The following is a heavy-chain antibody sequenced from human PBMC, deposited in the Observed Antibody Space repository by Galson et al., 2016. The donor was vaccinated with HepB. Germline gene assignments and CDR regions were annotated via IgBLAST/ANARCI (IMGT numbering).Heavy chain of an antibody. J-gene: IGHJ4*02. CDR2: IRSKANSYAT. D-gene: IGHD2-21*01. V-gene: IGHV3-73*01. CDR3: TRHPVMGDY. Sequence: SLRLSCAASGFTFSGSAMHWVRQASGKGLEWVGRIRSKANSYATAYAASVKGRFTISRDDSKNTAYLQMNSLKTEDTAVYYCTRHPVMGDYWGQGTLVTVSS. CDR1: GFTFSGSA.